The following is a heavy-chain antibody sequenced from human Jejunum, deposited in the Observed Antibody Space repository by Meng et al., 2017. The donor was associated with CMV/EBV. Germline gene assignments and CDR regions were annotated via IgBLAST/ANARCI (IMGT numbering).Heavy chain of an antibody. CDR1: GFIFSNDG. CDR3: AKSHIAAAVQVGYFDY. V-gene: IGHV3-33*03. J-gene: IGHJ4*02. D-gene: IGHD6-13*01. Sequence: SGFIFSNDGIHWVRQAPGKGLEWVAVIWYDGTAEYYAGSVKGRFTVSRDNSRNTVYLEMDSLRVEDSAVYYCAKSHIAAAVQVGYFDYWGLGTLVTVSS. CDR2: IWYDGTAE.